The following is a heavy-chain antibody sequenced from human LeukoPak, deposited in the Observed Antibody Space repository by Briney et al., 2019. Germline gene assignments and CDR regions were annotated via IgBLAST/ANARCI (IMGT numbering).Heavy chain of an antibody. CDR1: GGTFSSYA. D-gene: IGHD6-19*01. Sequence: GASVKVSCKASGGTFSSYAISWVRQAPGQGLEWMGGIIPIFGTANYAQKFQGRVTITADESTSTAYMELSSLRSEDTAVYYCARDAIAVAGTFDYWGQGTLVTVSS. J-gene: IGHJ4*02. CDR2: IIPIFGTA. V-gene: IGHV1-69*13. CDR3: ARDAIAVAGTFDY.